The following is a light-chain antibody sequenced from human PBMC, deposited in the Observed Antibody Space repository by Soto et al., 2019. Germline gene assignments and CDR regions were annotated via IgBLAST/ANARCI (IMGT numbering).Light chain of an antibody. CDR1: HNVEKY. Sequence: EVVLTQSPATLSLSPGERAILSCRASHNVEKYLVWYQQKPGQAPRLLIYDTSNRATGIPARFSGSGSETDFTLTISSLEPEDFAVYYCQQRKDWPPLTFGGGTKVELK. CDR2: DTS. J-gene: IGKJ4*01. V-gene: IGKV3-11*01. CDR3: QQRKDWPPLT.